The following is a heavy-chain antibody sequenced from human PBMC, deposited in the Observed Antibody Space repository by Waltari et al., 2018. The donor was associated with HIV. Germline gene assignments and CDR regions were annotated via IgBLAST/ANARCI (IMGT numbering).Heavy chain of an antibody. Sequence: EVQLVETGGGLIQPGGSLRLSCAASGFTVSSNYMSWVRQAPGKGLEWVSVIYSGGSTYYADAVKGRFTISRDNSKNTLYLQMNSLRAEDTAVYYCAAGSRDGHNWNGMDVWGQGTTVTVSS. CDR2: IYSGGST. D-gene: IGHD3-10*01. V-gene: IGHV3-53*02. CDR3: AAGSRDGHNWNGMDV. CDR1: GFTVSSNY. J-gene: IGHJ6*02.